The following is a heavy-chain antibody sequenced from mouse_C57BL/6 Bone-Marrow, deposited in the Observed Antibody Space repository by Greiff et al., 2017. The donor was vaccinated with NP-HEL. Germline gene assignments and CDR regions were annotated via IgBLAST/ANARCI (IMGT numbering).Heavy chain of an antibody. CDR1: GYTFTSYW. CDR2: IDPSDSYT. CDR3: ARFSYPRGAY. D-gene: IGHD2-10*01. V-gene: IGHV1-69*01. J-gene: IGHJ3*01. Sequence: VQLQQSGAELVMPGASVKLSCKASGYTFTSYWMHWVKQRPGQGLEWIGEIDPSDSYTNYNQKFKGKSTLTVDKSSSTAYMQLSSLTSEDSAVYYCARFSYPRGAYWGQGTLVTVSA.